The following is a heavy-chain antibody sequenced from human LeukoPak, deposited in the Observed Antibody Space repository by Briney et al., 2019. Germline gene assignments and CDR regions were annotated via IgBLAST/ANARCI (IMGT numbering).Heavy chain of an antibody. V-gene: IGHV1-8*03. CDR3: ARRRVGTHFDY. CDR1: GYTFTSYD. J-gene: IGHJ4*02. D-gene: IGHD1-7*01. CDR2: MNPNSGNI. Sequence: ASVKLSFTTSGYTFTSYDINWVRQATAQGIELMGWMNPNSGNIGYAQNFPGRVTITRNTSISTAYMELSTLRYEDTDVYYCARRRVGTHFDYWGQGTLVTVSS.